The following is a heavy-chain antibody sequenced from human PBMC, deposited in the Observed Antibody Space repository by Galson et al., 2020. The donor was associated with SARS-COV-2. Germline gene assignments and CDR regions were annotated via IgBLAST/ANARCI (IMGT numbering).Heavy chain of an antibody. CDR3: AKVPSSVYYGQYYYYYMDV. V-gene: IGHV3-23*01. CDR2: ISGSGDYT. CDR1: GFTFSSYG. D-gene: IGHD3-22*01. Sequence: GGSLRLSCAASGFTFSSYGMSWVRQAPGKGLEWVSAISGSGDYTYYADSVKGRFTISRDNSKNTLNLQMNSLRAEDTAVYYCAKVPSSVYYGQYYYYYMDVWGKGTTVTVSS. J-gene: IGHJ6*03.